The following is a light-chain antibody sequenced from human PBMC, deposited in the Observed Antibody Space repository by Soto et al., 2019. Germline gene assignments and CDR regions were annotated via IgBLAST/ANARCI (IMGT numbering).Light chain of an antibody. CDR3: QQRTNSPPWT. CDR1: QNISTY. J-gene: IGKJ1*01. V-gene: IGKV3-11*01. Sequence: EIVLTQSPATLSLSPGEGASLSCRASQNISTYLAWYQQRPGQVPRLLIYGVSKRAPAIPPRFSGSGSGTAFPLSVSGLETEDFAAHYCQQRTNSPPWTFGQGTRVELK. CDR2: GVS.